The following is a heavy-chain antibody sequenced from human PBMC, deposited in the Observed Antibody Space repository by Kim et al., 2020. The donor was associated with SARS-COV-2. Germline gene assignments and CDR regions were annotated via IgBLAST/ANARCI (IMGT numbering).Heavy chain of an antibody. D-gene: IGHD3-22*01. CDR1: GYTFTSYG. CDR2: ISAYNGNR. J-gene: IGHJ6*04. V-gene: IGHV1-18*04. CDR3: AGGIIVSSGYFYYYYGMDV. Sequence: ASVKVSCKASGYTFTSYGISWVRQAPGQGLEWMGWISAYNGNRNYAQKLQGRVTMTTDTSTSTAYMELRSLRSDDTAVYYCAGGIIVSSGYFYYYYGMDVWGGGTTVAVPS.